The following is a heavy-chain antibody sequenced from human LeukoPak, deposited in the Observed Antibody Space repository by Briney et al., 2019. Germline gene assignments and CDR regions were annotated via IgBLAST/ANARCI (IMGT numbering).Heavy chain of an antibody. CDR1: GGSINNYY. D-gene: IGHD2-2*01. Sequence: SETLSLTCTVSGGSINNYYWSWVRQPPGKGREWIGYIYYTESTHYNPSLKSRVTMSVDTPQNLFSLKLSSVTAADTAVFYCARFLKPTAMFAFDIWGQGTMVTVS. CDR2: IYYTEST. V-gene: IGHV4-59*01. CDR3: ARFLKPTAMFAFDI. J-gene: IGHJ3*02.